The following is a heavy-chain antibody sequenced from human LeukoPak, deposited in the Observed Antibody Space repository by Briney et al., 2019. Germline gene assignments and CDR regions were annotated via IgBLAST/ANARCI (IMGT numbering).Heavy chain of an antibody. CDR2: IKEDGSAE. Sequence: PGGSLRLSCAASGFTFSSHWMGWARHAPGRGVECVANIKEDGSAEHYVDSVRGRFTISRDNAKNSLYLQMNSLRAEDTAVYYCARDAGYYVHDLWGQGTLVTVSS. V-gene: IGHV3-7*01. CDR1: GFTFSSHW. J-gene: IGHJ5*02. CDR3: ARDAGYYVHDL. D-gene: IGHD3-10*02.